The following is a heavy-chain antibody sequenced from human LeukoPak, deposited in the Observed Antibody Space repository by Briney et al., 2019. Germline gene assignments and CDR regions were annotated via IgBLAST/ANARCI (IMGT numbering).Heavy chain of an antibody. CDR2: IYYSGST. J-gene: IGHJ5*02. Sequence: SETLSLTRTVSGGSISSYYWSWIRQPPGKGLEWIGYIYYSGSTNYNPSLKSRVTISVDTSKNQFSLKLSSVTAADTAVYYCARHQYYYDSRSWFDPWGQGTLVTVSS. D-gene: IGHD3-22*01. CDR1: GGSISSYY. CDR3: ARHQYYYDSRSWFDP. V-gene: IGHV4-59*08.